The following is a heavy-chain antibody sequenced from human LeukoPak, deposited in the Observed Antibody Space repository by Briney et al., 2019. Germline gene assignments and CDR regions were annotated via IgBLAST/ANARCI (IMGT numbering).Heavy chain of an antibody. V-gene: IGHV4-59*05. CDR3: ARLGYDSSGYYIDY. D-gene: IGHD3-22*01. J-gene: IGHJ4*02. CDR1: GGSISSYY. Sequence: SETLSLTCTVSGGSISSYYWSWIRQPAGKGLEWIGSIYYSGSTYYNPSLKSRVTISVDTSKNQFSLKLSSVTAADTAVYYCARLGYDSSGYYIDYWGQGTLVTVSP. CDR2: IYYSGST.